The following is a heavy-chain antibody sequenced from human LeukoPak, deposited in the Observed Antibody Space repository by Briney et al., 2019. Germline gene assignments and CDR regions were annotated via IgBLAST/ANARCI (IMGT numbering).Heavy chain of an antibody. D-gene: IGHD2-15*01. V-gene: IGHV3-64*01. CDR1: GFTFSSYA. CDR3: ARTLGYCSGGSCPHSRIYYYYGMDV. Sequence: GGSLRLSCAASGFTFSSYAMHWVRQAPGKGLEYVSAISSNGGSTYYANSVKGRFTISRDNSKNTLYLQMGSLRAEDMAVYYCARTLGYCSGGSCPHSRIYYYYGMDVWGQGTTVTVSS. J-gene: IGHJ6*02. CDR2: ISSNGGST.